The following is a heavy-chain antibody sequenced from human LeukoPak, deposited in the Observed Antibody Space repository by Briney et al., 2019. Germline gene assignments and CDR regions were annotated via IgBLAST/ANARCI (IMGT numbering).Heavy chain of an antibody. CDR2: TYYRSKWYN. CDR3: ARDHCSGGSCHWRFDY. Sequence: SQTLSLTCAISGDSVSSNSVAWNWIRQSPSRGLEWLGRTYYRSKWYNDYAVSVKGRITINPDTSKNQFSLQLNSVTPEDTAVYYRARDHCSGGSCHWRFDYWGQGTLVTASS. CDR1: GDSVSSNSVA. D-gene: IGHD2-15*01. J-gene: IGHJ4*02. V-gene: IGHV6-1*01.